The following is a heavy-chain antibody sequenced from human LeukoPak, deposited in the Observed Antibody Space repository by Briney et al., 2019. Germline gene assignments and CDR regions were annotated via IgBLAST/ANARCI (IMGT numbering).Heavy chain of an antibody. CDR2: ISWNSGSI. CDR3: ARDWFDSGWYSGYFDY. D-gene: IGHD6-19*01. J-gene: IGHJ4*02. CDR1: GFTFDDYA. Sequence: GGSLRLSCAASGFTFDDYAMHWVRQAPGKGLEWVSGISWNSGSIGYADSVKGRFTISRDNAKNSLYLQMNSLRAEDMALYYCARDWFDSGWYSGYFDYWGQGTLVTVSS. V-gene: IGHV3-9*03.